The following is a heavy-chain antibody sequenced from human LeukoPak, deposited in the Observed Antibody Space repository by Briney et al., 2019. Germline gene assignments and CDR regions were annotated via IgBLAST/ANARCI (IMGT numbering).Heavy chain of an antibody. CDR3: ARGTWSSGYFCDY. Sequence: EGSLRLSCAASGFTFSDYYMSWIRQAPGKGLEWVSYISSSGSTVYYADSVKGRFTISRDNAKSSLYLQMNSLRAEDTAVYYCARGTWSSGYFCDYWGQGTLVTVSS. CDR1: GFTFSDYY. CDR2: ISSSGSTV. J-gene: IGHJ4*02. D-gene: IGHD3-22*01. V-gene: IGHV3-11*01.